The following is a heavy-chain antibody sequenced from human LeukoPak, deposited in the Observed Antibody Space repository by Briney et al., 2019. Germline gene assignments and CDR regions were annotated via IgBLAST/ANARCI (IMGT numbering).Heavy chain of an antibody. CDR2: IYPGDSDT. V-gene: IGHV5-51*01. Sequence: GESLKISSKGSGYSITSYWIGWVRQMPGKGLEWMGIIYPGDSDTRDSPSFQRQVTISADKSISTAYLQWSSLKASDTAMYYCARHPSYYDSSGNYKDYYMDVWGKGTTVTVSS. CDR1: GYSITSYW. D-gene: IGHD3-22*01. J-gene: IGHJ6*03. CDR3: ARHPSYYDSSGNYKDYYMDV.